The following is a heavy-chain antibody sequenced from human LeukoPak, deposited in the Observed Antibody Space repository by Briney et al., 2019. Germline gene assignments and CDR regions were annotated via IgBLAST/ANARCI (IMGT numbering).Heavy chain of an antibody. V-gene: IGHV4-31*03. J-gene: IGHJ4*02. CDR1: GGSISSGGHY. D-gene: IGHD3-22*01. CDR3: ARDSSSYDSSGPLY. CDR2: IYYSGRT. Sequence: PSETLSLTRTVSGGSISSGGHYWSWIRQHPGKGLEWIGNIYYSGRTYYNPSLKSRVMISVDTSKNQFSLRLSSVTAADTAVYYCARDSSSYDSSGPLYWGQGTLVTVSS.